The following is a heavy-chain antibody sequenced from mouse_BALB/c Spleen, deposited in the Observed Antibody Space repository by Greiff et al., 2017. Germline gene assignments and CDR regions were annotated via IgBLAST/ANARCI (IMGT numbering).Heavy chain of an antibody. CDR2: INPSTGYT. J-gene: IGHJ4*01. V-gene: IGHV1-7*01. D-gene: IGHD3-1*01. CDR1: GYTFTSYW. Sequence: QVQLQQSGAELAKPGASVKMSCKASGYTFTSYWMHWVKQRPGQGLEWIGYINPSTGYTEYNQKFKDKATLTADKSSSTAYMQLSSLTSEDSAVYYCARDGAARATLYAMDYWGQGNSVTVSA. CDR3: ARDGAARATLYAMDY.